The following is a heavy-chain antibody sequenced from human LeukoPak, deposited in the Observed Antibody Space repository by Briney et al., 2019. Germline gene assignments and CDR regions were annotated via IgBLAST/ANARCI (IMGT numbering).Heavy chain of an antibody. D-gene: IGHD5-12*01. V-gene: IGHV4-59*01. CDR1: GGSISSYY. CDR3: ARGGGYASPIGY. Sequence: PSETLSLTCTVSGGSISSYYWSWIRQPPGKGLEWIGYIYHSGSTNYNPSLKSRVTISVDTSKNQFSLKLSSVTAADTAVYYCARGGGYASPIGYWGQGALVTVSS. CDR2: IYHSGST. J-gene: IGHJ4*02.